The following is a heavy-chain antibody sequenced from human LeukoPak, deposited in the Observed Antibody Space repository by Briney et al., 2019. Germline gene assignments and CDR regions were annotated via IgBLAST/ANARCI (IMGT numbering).Heavy chain of an antibody. CDR2: ISGSGTTI. Sequence: PGGSLRLSCVASGFTFSSYEFNWARQAPGKGLDWVAFISGSGTTIYYTDSVKGRFIISRDNSKNSLYLQMNSLRAEDTALYYCARGSIPPDYWGQGTLVTVSS. CDR1: GFTFSSYE. CDR3: ARGSIPPDY. D-gene: IGHD2-21*01. J-gene: IGHJ4*02. V-gene: IGHV3-48*03.